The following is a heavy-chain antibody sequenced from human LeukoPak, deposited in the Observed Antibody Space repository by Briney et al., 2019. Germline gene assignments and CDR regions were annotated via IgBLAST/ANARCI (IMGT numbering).Heavy chain of an antibody. CDR1: GYTFTGYY. Sequence: ASVKVSCKASGYTFTGYYMHWVRQAPGQGLEWMGWINPNSGGTNYAQKFQGRVTMTRDTSISTAYMELSRLRSDDTAVYNCARTGITMVRGVIGWFDPWGQGTLVTVSS. CDR3: ARTGITMVRGVIGWFDP. V-gene: IGHV1-2*02. D-gene: IGHD3-10*01. CDR2: INPNSGGT. J-gene: IGHJ5*02.